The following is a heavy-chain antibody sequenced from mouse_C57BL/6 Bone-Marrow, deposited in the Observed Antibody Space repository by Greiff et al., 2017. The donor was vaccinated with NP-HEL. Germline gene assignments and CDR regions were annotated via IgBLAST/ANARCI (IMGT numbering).Heavy chain of an antibody. V-gene: IGHV2-2*01. Sequence: QVQLKESGPGLVQPSQSLSITCTVSGFSLTSYGVHWVRQSPGKGLEWLGVIWSGGSTDYNAAFISRLSISKDNSKSQVFFKINSLQADDTAIYYCARRTLYYDYDEGYYYAMDYWGQGTSVTVSS. D-gene: IGHD2-4*01. CDR1: GFSLTSYG. J-gene: IGHJ4*01. CDR3: ARRTLYYDYDEGYYYAMDY. CDR2: IWSGGST.